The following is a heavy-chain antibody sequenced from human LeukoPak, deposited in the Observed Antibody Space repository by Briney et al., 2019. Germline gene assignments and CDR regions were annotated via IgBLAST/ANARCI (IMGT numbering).Heavy chain of an antibody. J-gene: IGHJ4*02. CDR1: GFTFSSYA. D-gene: IGHD2-2*02. Sequence: GGSLRLTCAAFGFTFSSYAMSWVRQAPGKGLEWVSAISGGGSSTYYADSVKGRFTISRDNSKNTLLLEMSSLRVEDTAIYFCAKDHLLCTSTSCYIDYFDSWGQGTLVTVSS. CDR2: ISGGGSST. V-gene: IGHV3-23*01. CDR3: AKDHLLCTSTSCYIDYFDS.